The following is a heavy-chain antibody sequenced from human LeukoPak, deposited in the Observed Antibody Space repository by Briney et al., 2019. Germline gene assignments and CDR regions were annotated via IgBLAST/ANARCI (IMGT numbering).Heavy chain of an antibody. CDR1: GYTFTSYG. Sequence: ASVKVSCKSSGYTFTSYGISWVRQAPGQGLEWMGWMSAYNGNTNYAHKLQGRVTMTTATSTTTAYMELRSLRPDATAACYCERDKGGYPFDPWGQGTLVTVSS. CDR3: ERDKGGYPFDP. V-gene: IGHV1-18*01. D-gene: IGHD5-12*01. J-gene: IGHJ5*02. CDR2: MSAYNGNT.